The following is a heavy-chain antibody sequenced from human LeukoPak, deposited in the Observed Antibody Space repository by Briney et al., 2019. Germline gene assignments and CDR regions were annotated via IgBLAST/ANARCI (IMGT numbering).Heavy chain of an antibody. V-gene: IGHV4-39*01. D-gene: IGHD3-22*01. CDR1: GGSIRSNSHY. Sequence: SETLSLTCTVAGGSIRSNSHYWGWIRQPPGKGLEWVASIYHSGSIYYNPSLESRVTMSVDTSKNQFSLKLSSVTATDTAVYYCARLLYDTNGYYYFDYWGQGTLATVSS. J-gene: IGHJ4*02. CDR3: ARLLYDTNGYYYFDY. CDR2: IYHSGSI.